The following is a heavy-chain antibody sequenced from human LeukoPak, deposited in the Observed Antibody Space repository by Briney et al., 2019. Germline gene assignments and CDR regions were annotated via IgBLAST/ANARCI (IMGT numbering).Heavy chain of an antibody. Sequence: GSLRLSCAASGFTFSSYSMNWVRQAPGKGLEWVSSTSSSSSYIYYADSVKGRFTISRDNAKKSVYLQMNSLRDEDTAVYYCARGGLLWFGVLYWGQGTLVTVSS. V-gene: IGHV3-21*01. CDR2: TSSSSSYI. J-gene: IGHJ4*02. CDR3: ARGGLLWFGVLY. CDR1: GFTFSSYS. D-gene: IGHD3-10*01.